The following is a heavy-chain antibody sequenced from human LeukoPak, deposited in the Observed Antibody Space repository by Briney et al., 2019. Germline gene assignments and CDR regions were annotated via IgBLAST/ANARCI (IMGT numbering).Heavy chain of an antibody. J-gene: IGHJ5*02. CDR3: ARTQLYCSSTSCYVNWFDP. Sequence: SQTLSLTCTVSGGSISSGDYYWSWVRQPPGKGLEWIGYIYYSGSTYYNPSLKSRATISVDTSKNQFSLKLSSVTAADTAVYYCARTQLYCSSTSCYVNWFDPWGQGTLVTVSS. CDR2: IYYSGST. V-gene: IGHV4-30-4*01. CDR1: GGSISSGDYY. D-gene: IGHD2-2*01.